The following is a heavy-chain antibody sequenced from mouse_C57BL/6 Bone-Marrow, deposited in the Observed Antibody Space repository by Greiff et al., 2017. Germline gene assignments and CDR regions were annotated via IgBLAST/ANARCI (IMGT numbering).Heavy chain of an antibody. CDR3: ARENGNKAWFAY. Sequence: VQGVESGAELAKPGASVKLSCKASGYTFTSYWMHWVKQRPGQGLEWIGYINPSSGYTKYNQKFKDKATLTADKSSSTAYMQLSSLTYEDSAVYDCARENGNKAWFAYWGQGTLVTVSA. CDR2: INPSSGYT. J-gene: IGHJ3*01. CDR1: GYTFTSYW. V-gene: IGHV1-7*01. D-gene: IGHD2-1*01.